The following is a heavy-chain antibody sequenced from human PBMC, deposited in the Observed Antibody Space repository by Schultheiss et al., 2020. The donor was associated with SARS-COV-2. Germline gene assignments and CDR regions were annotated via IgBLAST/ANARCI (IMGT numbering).Heavy chain of an antibody. D-gene: IGHD3-3*01. V-gene: IGHV3-15*07. Sequence: GGSLRLSCAASGFTFSSYGMHWVRQAPGKGLEWVGRIKSKTDGGTTDYAAPVKGRFTISRDDSKNTLYLQMNSLKTEDTAVYYCTTDEEFGFWSGYSYYGMDVWGQGTTVTVSS. CDR2: IKSKTDGGTT. CDR1: GFTFSSYG. CDR3: TTDEEFGFWSGYSYYGMDV. J-gene: IGHJ6*02.